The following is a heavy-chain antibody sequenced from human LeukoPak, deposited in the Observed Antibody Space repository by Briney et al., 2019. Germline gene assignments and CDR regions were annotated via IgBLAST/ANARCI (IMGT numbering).Heavy chain of an antibody. CDR3: ARAPSYRRYSYHS. CDR1: GASITSESSY. D-gene: IGHD3-16*02. Sequence: PSETLSLTCTVSGASITSESSYWGWIHQPPGKGFQWIGGLVYDGSAHYNPSLQNHVSISADTSNNQSSLKLASVTASDTGVYFCARAPSYRRYSYHSWGQGTLVTVSS. CDR2: LVYDGSA. V-gene: IGHV4-39*01. J-gene: IGHJ4*02.